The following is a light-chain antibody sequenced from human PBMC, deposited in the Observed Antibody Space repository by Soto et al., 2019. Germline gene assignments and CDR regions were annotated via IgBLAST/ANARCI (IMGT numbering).Light chain of an antibody. CDR3: HQFGSSPLAFT. CDR2: GAS. CDR1: QSVSTRY. V-gene: IGKV3-20*01. J-gene: IGKJ2*01. Sequence: ESMLTQSPGTLSLSPGERATLSCRASQSVSTRYLAWYQHKPGQAPRLLIYGASIRADGIPDRFSRSGSGTDFTLTISRLEPEVFAVYYWHQFGSSPLAFTFGQGTKLEI.